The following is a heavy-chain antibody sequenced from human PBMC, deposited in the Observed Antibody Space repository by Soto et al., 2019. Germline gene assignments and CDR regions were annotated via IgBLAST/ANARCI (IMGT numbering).Heavy chain of an antibody. CDR1: GFTFSSYA. Sequence: EVQLLESGGGLVQPGGPLRLSCAASGFTFSSYAMSWVRQAPGKGLEWVSAISGSGGSTYYADSVKGRFTISRDNSKNTLYLQMSSLRAEDTAVYYCAKASGWFGEFDYWGQGTLVTVSS. J-gene: IGHJ4*02. CDR3: AKASGWFGEFDY. V-gene: IGHV3-23*01. D-gene: IGHD3-10*01. CDR2: ISGSGGST.